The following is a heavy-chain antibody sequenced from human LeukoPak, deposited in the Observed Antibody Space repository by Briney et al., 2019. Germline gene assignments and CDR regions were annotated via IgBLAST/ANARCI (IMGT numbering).Heavy chain of an antibody. CDR3: AKAARTTVTYSFDS. CDR2: ISAGGGVT. Sequence: PGGSLRLSCAVSGFTFSNYAMVWVRQAPGKGLDWVSSISAGGGVTSNADSVKGRFTISRDNSKNTLYLQTNSLRAEDTAMYYCAKAARTTVTYSFDSWGQGTLVTVSS. J-gene: IGHJ4*02. V-gene: IGHV3-23*01. D-gene: IGHD4-17*01. CDR1: GFTFSNYA.